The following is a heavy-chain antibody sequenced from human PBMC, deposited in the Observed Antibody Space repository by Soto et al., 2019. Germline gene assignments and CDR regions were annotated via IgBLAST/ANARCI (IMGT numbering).Heavy chain of an antibody. CDR3: VKPPGYYYDSRAYYRV. V-gene: IGHV3-64D*06. J-gene: IGHJ4*02. Sequence: CGCLRLSCSACGVSFTDSALYWVRQTPGKGLQYSSSTSNIGTSTYYAESVKGRFTICRDNSKNTLYLQVNSLRAEDTAVYYCVKPPGYYYDSRAYYRVRGQGPLGTVSS. CDR2: TSNIGTST. D-gene: IGHD3-22*01. CDR1: GVSFTDSA.